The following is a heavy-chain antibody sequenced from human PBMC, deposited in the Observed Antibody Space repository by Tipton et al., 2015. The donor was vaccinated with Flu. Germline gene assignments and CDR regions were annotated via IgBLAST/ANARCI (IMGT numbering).Heavy chain of an antibody. CDR2: IHYSGST. J-gene: IGHJ5*02. CDR3: AGHSDGPGGSGWPNWFDP. D-gene: IGHD6-19*01. CDR1: GGSISSGRYY. Sequence: TLSLTCTVSGGSISSGRYYWSWIRQPPGKGLEWIGSIHYSGSTYNNPSLKSRVTVSVDTSNNQFSLNLNSVTAGDTAVYYCAGHSDGPGGSGWPNWFDPWGRGTLVTVSS. V-gene: IGHV4-39*01.